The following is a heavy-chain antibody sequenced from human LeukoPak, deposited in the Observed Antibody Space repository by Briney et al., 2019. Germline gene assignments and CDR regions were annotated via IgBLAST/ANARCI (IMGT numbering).Heavy chain of an antibody. CDR3: ARVNYGDYVDY. J-gene: IGHJ4*02. D-gene: IGHD4-17*01. CDR1: GFTFSSYA. Sequence: GGSLRLSCAASGFTFSSYAMHWVRQAPGKGLVWVSRINSDGSSTSYADSVKGRFTISRDNAKNTLYLQMNSLRAEDTAVYYCARVNYGDYVDYWGQGTLVTVSS. V-gene: IGHV3-74*01. CDR2: INSDGSST.